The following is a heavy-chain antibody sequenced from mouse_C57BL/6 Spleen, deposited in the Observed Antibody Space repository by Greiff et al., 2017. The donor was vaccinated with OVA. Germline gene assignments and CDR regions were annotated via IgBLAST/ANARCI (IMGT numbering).Heavy chain of an antibody. CDR2: IWRGGST. J-gene: IGHJ4*01. CDR1: GFSLTSYG. Sequence: QVQLKESGPGLVQPSQSLSITCTVSGFSLTSYGVHWVRQSPGKGLEWLGVIWRGGSTDYNAAFMSSLSITKDNSKSQVFFKMNSLQADDTAIYNCAKKRGYGSSPYAMDYWGQGTSVTVSA. V-gene: IGHV2-5*01. CDR3: AKKRGYGSSPYAMDY. D-gene: IGHD1-1*01.